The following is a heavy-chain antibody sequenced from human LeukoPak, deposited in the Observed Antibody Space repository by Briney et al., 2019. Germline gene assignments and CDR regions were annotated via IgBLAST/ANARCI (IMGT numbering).Heavy chain of an antibody. D-gene: IGHD5-12*01. CDR2: VYNSGNT. CDR1: NVSINSYY. Sequence: SETLSLTCTVANVSINSYYWTWLRQPPGKALEWIGYVYNSGNTKYKPSLKSRATILVDTSKNQFSLILNSVTAADTAVYYCASSSLDDSGSLDSWGQGTLVTVSS. CDR3: ASSSLDDSGSLDS. J-gene: IGHJ4*02. V-gene: IGHV4-59*01.